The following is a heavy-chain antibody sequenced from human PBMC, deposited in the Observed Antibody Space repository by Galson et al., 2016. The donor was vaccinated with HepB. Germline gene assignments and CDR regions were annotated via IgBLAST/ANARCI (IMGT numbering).Heavy chain of an antibody. J-gene: IGHJ4*02. CDR2: IYSGCST. CDR3: VRDSAWGSRYFYQ. V-gene: IGHV3-53*01. CDR1: GFTVSNNY. Sequence: SLRLSCAASGFTVSNNYMSWVRQTPGKGLEWVSVIYSGCSTDYTASVKGRFTISRDNSRKTIDLKMNSLIAEETAAYFCVRDSAWGSRYFYQWGLGTQVIVSS. D-gene: IGHD3-22*01.